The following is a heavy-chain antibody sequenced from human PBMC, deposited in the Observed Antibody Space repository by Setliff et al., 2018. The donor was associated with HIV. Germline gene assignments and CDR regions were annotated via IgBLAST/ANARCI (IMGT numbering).Heavy chain of an antibody. CDR1: GGSISSSSYY. CDR2: IYFSGST. Sequence: PSETLSLTCTVSGGSISSSSYYWGWIRQPPGKGLEWIGSIYFSGSTYYNPSLKSRVTISVDTSKNQFSLKLSSVTAADTAVYYCARPRYTYGTPPAFDIWGRGTVVTVSS. D-gene: IGHD5-18*01. CDR3: ARPRYTYGTPPAFDI. V-gene: IGHV4-39*01. J-gene: IGHJ3*02.